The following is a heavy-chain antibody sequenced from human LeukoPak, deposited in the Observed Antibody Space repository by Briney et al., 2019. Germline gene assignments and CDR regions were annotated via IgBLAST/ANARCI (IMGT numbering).Heavy chain of an antibody. Sequence: ASVKVSCKASGYTFTSYYMHWVRQAPGQGLEWMGIINPSGGSTSYAQKFQSRVTMTRDMSTSTVHMELSSLRSEDTAVYYCARADSSSHNWFDPWGQGTLVTVSS. CDR2: INPSGGST. D-gene: IGHD6-6*01. J-gene: IGHJ5*02. CDR3: ARADSSSHNWFDP. V-gene: IGHV1-46*01. CDR1: GYTFTSYY.